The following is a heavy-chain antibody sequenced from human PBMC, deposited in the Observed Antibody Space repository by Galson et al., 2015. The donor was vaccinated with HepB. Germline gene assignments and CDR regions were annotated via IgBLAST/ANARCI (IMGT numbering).Heavy chain of an antibody. CDR3: ARHRRYGDYEGGIYYFDY. J-gene: IGHJ4*02. Sequence: LRLSCAASGFTFSSYAMSWVRQAPGKGLEWIGYIYYSGSTNYNPSLKSRVTISVDTSKNQFSLKLSSVTAADTAVYYCARHRRYGDYEGGIYYFDYWGQGTLVTVSS. CDR1: GFTFSSYA. V-gene: IGHV4-59*01. CDR2: IYYSGST. D-gene: IGHD4-17*01.